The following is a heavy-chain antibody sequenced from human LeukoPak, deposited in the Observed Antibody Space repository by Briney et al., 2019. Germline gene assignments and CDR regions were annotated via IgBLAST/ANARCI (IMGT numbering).Heavy chain of an antibody. V-gene: IGHV3-49*04. D-gene: IGHD3-22*01. CDR2: IRSKAYGGTT. CDR1: GFTFGDYA. Sequence: GGSLRLSCTASGFTFGDYAMSWVRQAPGKGLEWVGFIRSKAYGGTTEYAASVKGRFTISRDDSKSIAYLQMNSLKTEDTAVYYCTRDYYDSSGYYSYWGQGTLVTVSS. J-gene: IGHJ4*02. CDR3: TRDYYDSSGYYSY.